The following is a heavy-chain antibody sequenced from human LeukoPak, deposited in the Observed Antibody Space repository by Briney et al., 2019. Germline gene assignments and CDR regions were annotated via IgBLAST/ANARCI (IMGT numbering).Heavy chain of an antibody. CDR2: IIPIFGTA. J-gene: IGHJ2*01. CDR3: ATSTTTGIYWYFDL. V-gene: IGHV1-69*05. D-gene: IGHD1-1*01. Sequence: SVKVSCKPSGGTFSSYAISRVRQAPGQGGGWRGGIIPIFGTANYAQKFQGRVTITTDESTSTAYVELSSLRSEDTAVYYCATSTTTGIYWYFDLWGRGTLVTVSS. CDR1: GGTFSSYA.